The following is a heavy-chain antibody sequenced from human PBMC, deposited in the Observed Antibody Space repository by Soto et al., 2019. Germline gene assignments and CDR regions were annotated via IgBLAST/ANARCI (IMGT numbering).Heavy chain of an antibody. Sequence: SETLSLTCTVSGGSISSGNYYWSWIRQPPGKGLEWIGFISYSGSTYYSTSLKSRVTISVDTSKSQFSLNLSSVTAADTAVYYCARGIEGWYQGRYYYGMDVWGQGTTVTVSS. J-gene: IGHJ6*02. CDR1: GGSISSGNYY. D-gene: IGHD6-19*01. CDR3: ARGIEGWYQGRYYYGMDV. V-gene: IGHV4-30-4*01. CDR2: ISYSGST.